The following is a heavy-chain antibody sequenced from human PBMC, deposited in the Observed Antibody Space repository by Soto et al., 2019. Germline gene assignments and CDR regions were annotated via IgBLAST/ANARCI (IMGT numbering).Heavy chain of an antibody. V-gene: IGHV3-74*01. D-gene: IGHD2-15*01. CDR3: AREACSGGNCFYFGPDY. J-gene: IGHJ4*02. CDR1: GITFSSYW. CDR2: IKSDGSST. Sequence: GGSLRLSCAASGITFSSYWMHWVRQAPGKGLVWVSRIKSDGSSTSYADSVKGRFTISRDNAKNTLYLQMNSLRAEDTAVYYCAREACSGGNCFYFGPDYWGQGTLVPVSS.